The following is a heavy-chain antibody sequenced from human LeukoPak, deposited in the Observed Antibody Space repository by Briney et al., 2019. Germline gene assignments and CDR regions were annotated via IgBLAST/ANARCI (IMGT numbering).Heavy chain of an antibody. D-gene: IGHD3-22*01. J-gene: IGHJ3*02. CDR2: ISYDGSNK. Sequence: GGSLRLSCAASGFTFSSYAMHWVRQAPGKGLEWVAVISYDGSNKYYADSVKGRFTISRGNSKNTLYLQMNSLRAEDTAVYYCAKGIVVVITVAHAFDIWGQGTMVTVSS. CDR1: GFTFSSYA. CDR3: AKGIVVVITVAHAFDI. V-gene: IGHV3-30*14.